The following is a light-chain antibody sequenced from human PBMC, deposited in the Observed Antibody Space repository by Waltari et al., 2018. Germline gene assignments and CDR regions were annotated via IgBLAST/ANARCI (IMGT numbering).Light chain of an antibody. CDR1: QTIVSY. CDR3: QQSYITPWT. CDR2: SAS. Sequence: DIQMTQSPSSLSASMGDTVTITCRSSQTIVSYVNWYQIKSGRAPRILVFSASSLQGGVPSRFIGSGSGTDFTLTISNLQPDDSANYTCQQSYITPWTFGQGTKVEV. J-gene: IGKJ1*01. V-gene: IGKV1-39*01.